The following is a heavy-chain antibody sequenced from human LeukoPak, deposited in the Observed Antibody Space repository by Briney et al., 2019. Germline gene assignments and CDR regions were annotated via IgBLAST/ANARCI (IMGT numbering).Heavy chain of an antibody. CDR2: INPNSGGT. J-gene: IGHJ3*02. Sequence: ASVKVSCKASGYTFTGYYMHWVRQAPGQGLEWMGWINPNSGGTNYAQKFQGRVTMTRDTSISTAYMELSRLRSDDTAVYYCARAHIFVVVVAANIDAFDIWGQGTMVTVSS. V-gene: IGHV1-2*02. CDR1: GYTFTGYY. CDR3: ARAHIFVVVVAANIDAFDI. D-gene: IGHD2-15*01.